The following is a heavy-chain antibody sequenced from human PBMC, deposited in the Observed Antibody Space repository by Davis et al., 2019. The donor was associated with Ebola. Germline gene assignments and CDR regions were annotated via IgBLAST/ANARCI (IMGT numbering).Heavy chain of an antibody. CDR3: ARLAWRPKGFDY. J-gene: IGHJ4*02. Sequence: HSQTLSLTCAISGDSVSSGGWNWIRQSPSRGLEWLGRTYYSSKWYNDYAVSVKSRITINPDTSKNQFSLQLNSVTPEDTAVYYCARLAWRPKGFDYWGQGTLVTVSS. CDR1: GDSVSSGG. V-gene: IGHV6-1*01. CDR2: TYYSSKWYN. D-gene: IGHD3-3*01.